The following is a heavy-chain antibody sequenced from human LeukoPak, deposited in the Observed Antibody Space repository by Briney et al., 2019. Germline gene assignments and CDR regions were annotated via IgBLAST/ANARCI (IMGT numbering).Heavy chain of an antibody. CDR1: GFTFSSYW. CDR3: ARHRRDDYGDYGLDY. J-gene: IGHJ4*02. D-gene: IGHD4-17*01. Sequence: GGSLRLSCAASGFTFSSYWMTWVRQAPGTGLEWVANINQDVSEKYYVDSVKGRFTISRDTAKNSLYLQMNNLRAEDTAVYYCARHRRDDYGDYGLDYWGQGTLVTVSS. V-gene: IGHV3-7*04. CDR2: INQDVSEK.